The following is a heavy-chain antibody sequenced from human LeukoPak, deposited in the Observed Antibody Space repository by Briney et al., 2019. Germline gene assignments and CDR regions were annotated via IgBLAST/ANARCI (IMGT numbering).Heavy chain of an antibody. CDR2: IYTSGST. CDR1: GGSISSYY. Sequence: PSETLSLTCTVSGGSISSYYWSWIRQPPGKGLEWIGYIYTSGSTNYNPSLKSRVTISVDTSKNQFSLKLSSVTAADTAVYYCARLVGEGEPRDWFDPWGQGTLVTVSS. CDR3: ARLVGEGEPRDWFDP. V-gene: IGHV4-4*09. D-gene: IGHD1-14*01. J-gene: IGHJ5*02.